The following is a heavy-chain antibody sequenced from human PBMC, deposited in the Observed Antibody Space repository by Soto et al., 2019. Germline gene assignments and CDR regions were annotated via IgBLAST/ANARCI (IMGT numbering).Heavy chain of an antibody. Sequence: EVQLVESGGGLVQPGGSLRLSCEASGFTFSNYWMHWVRQAPGKGLVWVARIHGDGSSTRNADSVKGRFTISRDNAKNTLYLQMNSLGAEDTAVYYCVRQRFHGGYYYYYMDVWGKGTTVTVSS. CDR3: VRQRFHGGYYYYYMDV. V-gene: IGHV3-74*01. J-gene: IGHJ6*03. CDR1: GFTFSNYW. D-gene: IGHD3-16*01. CDR2: IHGDGSST.